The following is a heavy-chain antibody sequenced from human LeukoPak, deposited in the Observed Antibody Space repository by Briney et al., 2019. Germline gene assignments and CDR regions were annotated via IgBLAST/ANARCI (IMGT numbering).Heavy chain of an antibody. J-gene: IGHJ4*02. CDR3: AKGSYYDSSGSFYFDY. CDR1: GGTFSSYA. D-gene: IGHD3-22*01. CDR2: IIPIFGTA. V-gene: IGHV1-69*01. Sequence: SVKVSCKASGGTFSSYAISWVRQAPGQGLEWMGGIIPIFGTANYAQKFQGRVTITADGSTSTAYMELNSLGTEDTAAYYCAKGSYYDSSGSFYFDYWGQGTLVTVSS.